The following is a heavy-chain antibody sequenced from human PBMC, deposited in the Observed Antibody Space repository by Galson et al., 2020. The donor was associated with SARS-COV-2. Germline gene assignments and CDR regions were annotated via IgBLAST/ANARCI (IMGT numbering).Heavy chain of an antibody. CDR3: ARRRGGQSRSYYGSGSQINYYWFDP. J-gene: IGHJ5*02. V-gene: IGHV2-5*02. CDR1: GFSLTTTGMG. Sequence: SGPTLVKPTQTLTLTCSFSGFSLTTTGMGVGWIRQPPGKALEWLALIYWDDDKRYSPSLKNRLSITKDTSKNQVVLTMTNMDPVDTATYYCARRRGGQSRSYYGSGSQINYYWFDPWGQGTPVTVSS. CDR2: IYWDDDK. D-gene: IGHD3-10*01.